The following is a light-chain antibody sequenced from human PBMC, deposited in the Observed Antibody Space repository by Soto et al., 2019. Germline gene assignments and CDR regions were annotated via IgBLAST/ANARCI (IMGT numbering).Light chain of an antibody. CDR2: GAS. CDR3: QHYNNWPPDYT. V-gene: IGKV3-15*01. CDR1: QSIRSY. J-gene: IGKJ2*01. Sequence: VMTQSPATLYASPGETATLSCRASQSIRSYLAWYQQKPGQAPRLLIYGASMRATGVPTRFSGSGSGTEFTLTISSLQSEDFAVYYCQHYNNWPPDYTFGQGTKVEIK.